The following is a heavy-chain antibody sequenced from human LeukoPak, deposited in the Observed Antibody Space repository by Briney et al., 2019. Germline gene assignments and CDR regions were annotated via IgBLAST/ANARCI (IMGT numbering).Heavy chain of an antibody. CDR3: ARYYYGSGSYKGVEV. D-gene: IGHD3-10*01. CDR2: INAGNGNT. Sequence: ASVKVSCKASGYTFTSYATHWVRQAPGQRLEWMGWINAGNGNTKYSQKFQGRVTITRDTSASTAYMELSSLRSEDTAVYYCARYYYGSGSYKGVEVWGQGTTVTVSS. CDR1: GYTFTSYA. J-gene: IGHJ6*02. V-gene: IGHV1-3*01.